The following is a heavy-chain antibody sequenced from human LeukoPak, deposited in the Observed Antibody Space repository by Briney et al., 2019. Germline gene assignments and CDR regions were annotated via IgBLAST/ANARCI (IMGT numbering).Heavy chain of an antibody. V-gene: IGHV4-59*12. CDR2: ISHSGST. Sequence: SETLSLTCTVSGGSISSYYWSWIRQPPGKGLEWIGSISHSGSTYYKPSLKSRVTISVDTSKNQFSLKLTSVTAADTAVYYCARAPEYGLYYFDYWGQGTLVTVSS. CDR1: GGSISSYY. CDR3: ARAPEYGLYYFDY. J-gene: IGHJ4*02. D-gene: IGHD1-14*01.